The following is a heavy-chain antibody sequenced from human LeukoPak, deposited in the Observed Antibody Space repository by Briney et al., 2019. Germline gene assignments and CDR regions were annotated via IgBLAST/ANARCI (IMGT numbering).Heavy chain of an antibody. CDR3: ARDPYCSSTSCYMGGWFDP. D-gene: IGHD2-2*02. J-gene: IGHJ5*02. Sequence: SETLSLTCTVSGGSISRHYWSWIRQPPGKGLEWIGYIYYSGSTNYNPSLKSRVTISVDTSKNQFSLKLSSVTAADTAVYYCARDPYCSSTSCYMGGWFDPWGQGTLVTVSS. CDR1: GGSISRHY. V-gene: IGHV4-59*11. CDR2: IYYSGST.